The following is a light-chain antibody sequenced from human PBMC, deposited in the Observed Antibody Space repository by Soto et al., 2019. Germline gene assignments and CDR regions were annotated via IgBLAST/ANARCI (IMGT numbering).Light chain of an antibody. CDR1: SSDIGAYNY. Sequence: QSALTQPASVSGSPGQPITISCTGSSSDIGAYNYVSWFQQYQGKAPKLIISEVSNRPSGVSNRFSGSKSGTAASLTISGLQTEDEADYFCFSFTTDWTHVFGTGTKVTVL. CDR3: FSFTTDWTHV. V-gene: IGLV2-14*01. J-gene: IGLJ1*01. CDR2: EVS.